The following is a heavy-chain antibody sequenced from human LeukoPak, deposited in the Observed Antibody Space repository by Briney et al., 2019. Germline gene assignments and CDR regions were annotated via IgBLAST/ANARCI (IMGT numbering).Heavy chain of an antibody. D-gene: IGHD3-3*01. J-gene: IGHJ5*02. V-gene: IGHV4-59*08. CDR1: GGSISSYY. CDR3: ARHSGLDFWSGYSDSNWFDP. Sequence: SETQSLTCTVSGGSISSYYWSWIRQPPGKGLEWIGYIYYSGSTNYNPSLKSRVTISVDTSKNQFSLKLSSVTAADTAVYYCARHSGLDFWSGYSDSNWFDPWGQGTLVTVSS. CDR2: IYYSGST.